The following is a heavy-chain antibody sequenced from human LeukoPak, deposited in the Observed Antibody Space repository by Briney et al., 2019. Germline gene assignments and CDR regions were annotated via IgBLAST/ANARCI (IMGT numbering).Heavy chain of an antibody. CDR3: AKDSGIQLWLIGADY. D-gene: IGHD5-18*01. J-gene: IGHJ4*02. CDR2: ISYDGSNK. V-gene: IGHV3-30*18. CDR1: GFTFSSYG. Sequence: GGSLRLSCGASGFTFSSYGMHWVRQAPGKGLEWVAVISYDGSNKYYADSVKGRFTISRDNSKNTLYLQMNSLRAEDTAVYYCAKDSGIQLWLIGADYWGQGTLVTVSS.